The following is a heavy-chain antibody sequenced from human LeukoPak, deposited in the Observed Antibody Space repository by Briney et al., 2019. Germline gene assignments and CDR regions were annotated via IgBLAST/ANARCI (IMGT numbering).Heavy chain of an antibody. J-gene: IGHJ4*02. CDR2: IIPIFGTA. CDR3: ARPGTAMGHTFDY. D-gene: IGHD5-18*01. V-gene: IGHV1-69*06. Sequence: ASVKVSCTASGGTFSSYAISWVRQAPGQGLEWMGRIIPIFGTANYAQKFQGRVTITADKSTSTAYMELSSLRSEDTAVYYCARPGTAMGHTFDYWGQGTLVTVSS. CDR1: GGTFSSYA.